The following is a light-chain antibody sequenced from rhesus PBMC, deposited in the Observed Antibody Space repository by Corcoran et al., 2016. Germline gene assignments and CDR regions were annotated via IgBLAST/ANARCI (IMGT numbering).Light chain of an antibody. J-gene: IGKJ1*01. CDR2: DAS. Sequence: DIQMTQSPSSLSASVGDTVTITCRASQGISSYLNWFQQKPGKAPKLLIYDASSLESGVPSRFSGSVSGTDSTLTISSLQPEDFAAYYCLQHNSYPPTFGQGTKVEIK. V-gene: IGKV1-28*03. CDR3: LQHNSYPPT. CDR1: QGISSY.